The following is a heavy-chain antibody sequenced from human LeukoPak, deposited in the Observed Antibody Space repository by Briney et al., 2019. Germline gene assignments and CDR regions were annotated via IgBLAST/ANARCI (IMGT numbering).Heavy chain of an antibody. D-gene: IGHD3-3*01. CDR3: ARDPYDFWSGYPYYFDY. CDR2: ISYDGSNK. Sequence: PGGSLRLSCAASGFTFSSYAMHWVCQAPGKGLEWVAVISYDGSNKYYADSVKGRFTISRDNSKNTLYLQMNSLRAEDTAVYYCARDPYDFWSGYPYYFDYWGQGTLVTVSS. CDR1: GFTFSSYA. V-gene: IGHV3-30-3*01. J-gene: IGHJ4*02.